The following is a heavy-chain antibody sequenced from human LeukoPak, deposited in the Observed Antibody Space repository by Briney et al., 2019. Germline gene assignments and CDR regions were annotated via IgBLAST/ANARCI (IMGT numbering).Heavy chain of an antibody. CDR3: ARGGADYVIGY. D-gene: IGHD4-17*01. Sequence: GGSLRLSCAASGFTFSSYEMNWVRQAPGEGLEWISFISSSSSYTNYADSVKGRFTISRDNTKNSLYLQMNNLRAEDTAVYYCARGGADYVIGYWGQGTLVTVSS. CDR1: GFTFSSYE. CDR2: ISSSSSYT. V-gene: IGHV3-21*05. J-gene: IGHJ4*02.